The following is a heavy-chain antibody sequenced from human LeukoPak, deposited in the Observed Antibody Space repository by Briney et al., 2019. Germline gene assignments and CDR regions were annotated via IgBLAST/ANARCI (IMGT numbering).Heavy chain of an antibody. CDR1: GFTFSNTW. Sequence: GGSLRLSCAASGFTFSNTWMSWVRQAPGKGLEWVGRIKSKTDGGTTEYAAPVKGRFTISRDDLKYTLYLDMNSLRTEDTAMYYCTTAGPAYCSSTSCSLDYWGQGTLVTVSS. CDR3: TTAGPAYCSSTSCSLDY. V-gene: IGHV3-15*01. CDR2: IKSKTDGGTT. J-gene: IGHJ4*02. D-gene: IGHD2-2*01.